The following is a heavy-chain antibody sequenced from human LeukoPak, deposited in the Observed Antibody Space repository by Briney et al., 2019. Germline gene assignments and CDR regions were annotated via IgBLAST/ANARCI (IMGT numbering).Heavy chain of an antibody. D-gene: IGHD2-2*01. Sequence: PSETLSLTCAVSGYSISSGYYWGWIRQPPGEGLEWIGSIYHSGSTYYNPSLKSRVTILVDTSKNQFSLKLSFVTAADTAVYYCARHGAGDCSSSSCYRIDAFNIWGQGTMVTVSS. CDR2: IYHSGST. J-gene: IGHJ3*02. V-gene: IGHV4-38-2*01. CDR3: ARHGAGDCSSSSCYRIDAFNI. CDR1: GYSISSGYY.